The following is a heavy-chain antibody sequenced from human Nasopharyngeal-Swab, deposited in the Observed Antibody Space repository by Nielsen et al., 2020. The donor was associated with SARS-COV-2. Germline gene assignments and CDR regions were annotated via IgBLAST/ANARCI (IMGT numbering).Heavy chain of an antibody. V-gene: IGHV1-3*04. CDR3: ARRLLSSTYYYYYALDV. Sequence: WVGQAPGQRLEWMGWINTGNGNTKYSQRVQARVTITRYTSANTAYMELSSLRSEDTAVYYCARRLLSSTYYYYYALDVWGQGTTVTVSS. CDR2: INTGNGNT. D-gene: IGHD2/OR15-2a*01. J-gene: IGHJ6*02.